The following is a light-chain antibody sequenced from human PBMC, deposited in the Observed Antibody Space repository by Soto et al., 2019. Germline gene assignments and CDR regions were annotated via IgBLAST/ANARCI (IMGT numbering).Light chain of an antibody. CDR3: QQYDRYSLP. J-gene: IGKJ4*01. V-gene: IGKV1-5*01. CDR1: QSIGRW. CDR2: DVY. Sequence: DIQMTQSPSTLSASVGDRVTITCRASQSIGRWLAWYQQKPGKAPNLLIYDVYNLEGGVPSRFSGSGSETEFTLTISSLQPVYFATYYCQQYDRYSLPFCGGTKLDIK.